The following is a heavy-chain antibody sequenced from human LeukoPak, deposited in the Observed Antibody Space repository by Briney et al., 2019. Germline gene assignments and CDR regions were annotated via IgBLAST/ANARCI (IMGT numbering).Heavy chain of an antibody. CDR2: ITPIFGTA. CDR3: ARGRARYCSGGSCYNGLDY. Sequence: SVKVSCKASGGTFSRFTISWVRQAPGQGFEWMGGITPIFGTANYAQKFQGRVTITADESTSTAYMELSSLRSEDTAVYYCARGRARYCSGGSCYNGLDYWGQGTLVTVSS. J-gene: IGHJ4*02. V-gene: IGHV1-69*13. CDR1: GGTFSRFT. D-gene: IGHD2-15*01.